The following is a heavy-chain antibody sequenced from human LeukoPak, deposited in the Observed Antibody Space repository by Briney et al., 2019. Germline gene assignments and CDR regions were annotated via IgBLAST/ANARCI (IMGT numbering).Heavy chain of an antibody. J-gene: IGHJ4*02. Sequence: GGSLRLSCAASGFTFSNYGMHWVRQAPGKGLEWVAFIRSDEGKKYYAASVKGRFTISRDNSKNTLYLQMNSLRAEDTAVYYCAKDCINGVCYTFDCWGQGTLVTVSS. CDR1: GFTFSNYG. D-gene: IGHD2-8*01. CDR3: AKDCINGVCYTFDC. CDR2: IRSDEGKK. V-gene: IGHV3-30*02.